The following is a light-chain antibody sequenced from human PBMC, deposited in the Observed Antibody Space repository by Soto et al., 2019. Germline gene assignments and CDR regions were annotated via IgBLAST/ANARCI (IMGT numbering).Light chain of an antibody. CDR1: QSLGNNY. J-gene: IGKJ1*01. V-gene: IGKV3-20*01. CDR3: QYYGDSPT. CDR2: GAT. Sequence: ELTQSPGSLSLSPGQTATLSCRASQSLGNNYLAWVQQRPGPVPRLLIYGATHWASGISERFGGSGSGSEFTLTISGLEPEDSAVYYCQYYGDSPTFGQGTKVEI.